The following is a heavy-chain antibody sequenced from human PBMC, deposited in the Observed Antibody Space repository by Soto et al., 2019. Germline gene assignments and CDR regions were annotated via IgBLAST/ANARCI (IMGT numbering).Heavy chain of an antibody. CDR3: ARGWRLDP. CDR1: GGSFSGYQ. J-gene: IGHJ5*02. CDR2: INHSGTT. D-gene: IGHD1-1*01. V-gene: IGHV4-34*01. Sequence: RSETLSLTCGVYGGSFSGYQWNWIRQSPGQGLEWIGEINHSGTTKYNPSLESRVNLSVDTSKKQFSLKMFSVTAADTAIYYCARGWRLDPWGQGTQVTV.